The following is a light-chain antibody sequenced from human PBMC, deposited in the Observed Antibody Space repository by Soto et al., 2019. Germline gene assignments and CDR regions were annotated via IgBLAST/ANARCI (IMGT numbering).Light chain of an antibody. CDR3: QQYNAWPPWT. CDR1: QSVSSD. CDR2: AAS. J-gene: IGKJ1*01. V-gene: IGKV3-15*01. Sequence: EIVMTQSPATLSVSPGERATLSCRASQSVSSDLAWYQQKPGQAPRLLIYAASTRATGIPGRFSGSGSGTEFDVSISSVQSEDSAIYYCQQYNAWPPWTFGQGTKVEIK.